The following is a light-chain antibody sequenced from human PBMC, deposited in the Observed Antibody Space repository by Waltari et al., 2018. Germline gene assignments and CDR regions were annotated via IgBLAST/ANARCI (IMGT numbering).Light chain of an antibody. CDR3: CSYAGRSIFGL. Sequence: QSALTQPRPVSASPGQSVTIPCTGSSSDVGAYNYVYWYQQHPGKAPKLIIYDVTDRPSGVPDRFSGSKSGNTASLTISGLQSEDEADYYCCSYAGRSIFGLFGGGTKLTVL. V-gene: IGLV2-11*01. CDR2: DVT. CDR1: SSDVGAYNY. J-gene: IGLJ2*01.